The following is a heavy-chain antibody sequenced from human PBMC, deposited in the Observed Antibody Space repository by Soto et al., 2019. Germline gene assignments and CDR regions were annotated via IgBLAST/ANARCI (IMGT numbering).Heavy chain of an antibody. CDR2: INAGNGNT. CDR3: AREGVAPYYYCGMDV. J-gene: IGHJ6*02. V-gene: IGHV1-3*01. D-gene: IGHD5-12*01. CDR1: GYTFTSYA. Sequence: GASVKVSCKASGYTFTSYAMHWVRQAPGQRLEWMGWINAGNGNTKYSQKFQGRVTITRDTSASTVYMELSSLRSDDTAVYYCAREGVAPYYYCGMDVWGQGTPVTVSS.